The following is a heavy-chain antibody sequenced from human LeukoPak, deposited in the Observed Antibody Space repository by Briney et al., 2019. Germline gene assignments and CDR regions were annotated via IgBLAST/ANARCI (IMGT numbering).Heavy chain of an antibody. Sequence: VASVKVSCKTSGYAFTTYGITWVRQAPGQGLEWMGWIAAYNGHTDYTQKLQGRVTMTIDPSTDTAYMELRSLRSDDTGVYYCARAQVTYPSLHHLDVWGKGTTVTVSS. CDR1: GYAFTTYG. D-gene: IGHD2-21*02. CDR2: IAAYNGHT. V-gene: IGHV1-18*01. J-gene: IGHJ6*04. CDR3: ARAQVTYPSLHHLDV.